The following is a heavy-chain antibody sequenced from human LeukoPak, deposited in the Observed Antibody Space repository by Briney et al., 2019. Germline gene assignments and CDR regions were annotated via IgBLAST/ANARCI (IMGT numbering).Heavy chain of an antibody. V-gene: IGHV1-2*02. D-gene: IGHD3-10*01. Sequence: ASVKVSCKASGYPFTGYYMHWVRQAPGQGLEWMGWINPNSGGTNYAQKFQGRVTMTRDTSISTAYMELSRLRSGDTAVYYCATDFGSGSYYRAALDFWGQGALVTVSS. CDR2: INPNSGGT. CDR1: GYPFTGYY. J-gene: IGHJ4*02. CDR3: ATDFGSGSYYRAALDF.